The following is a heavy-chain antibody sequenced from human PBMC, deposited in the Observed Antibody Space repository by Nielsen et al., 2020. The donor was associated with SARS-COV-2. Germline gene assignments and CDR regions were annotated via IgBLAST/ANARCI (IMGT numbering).Heavy chain of an antibody. V-gene: IGHV3-30*04. J-gene: IGHJ4*02. CDR1: GFTFSSYA. CDR3: ARGYGDTAMFPLCD. Sequence: GESLKISCAASGFTFSSYAMHWVRQAPGKGLEWVAVISYDGSNKYYADSVKGRFTISRDNSKNTLYLQMNSLRAEDTAVYYCARGYGDTAMFPLCDWGQGTLVTVSS. D-gene: IGHD5-18*01. CDR2: ISYDGSNK.